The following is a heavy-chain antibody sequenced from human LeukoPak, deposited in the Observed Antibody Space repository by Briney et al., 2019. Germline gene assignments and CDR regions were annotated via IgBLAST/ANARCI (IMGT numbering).Heavy chain of an antibody. CDR1: GYTFTSYY. V-gene: IGHV1-46*01. CDR2: IHPSGGST. J-gene: IGHJ4*02. Sequence: ASVKVSCKASGYTFTSYYMHWVRQAPGQGLEWMGTIHPSGGSTTYAQRFQGRVTMTRDLSTSTVYMELSSLRSEDTAVYYCARDFGCGGDCGVDYWGQGTLVTVSS. D-gene: IGHD2-21*02. CDR3: ARDFGCGGDCGVDY.